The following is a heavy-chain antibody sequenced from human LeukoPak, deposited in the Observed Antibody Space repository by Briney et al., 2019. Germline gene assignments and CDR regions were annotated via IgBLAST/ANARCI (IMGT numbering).Heavy chain of an antibody. D-gene: IGHD2-2*01. Sequence: SETLSLTCAVYGGSFSGYYWSWIRQPPGKGLEWIGYIYYSGSTNYNPSLKSRVTISVDTSKNQFSLKLSSVTAADTAVYYCAREGCSSTSCLNWFDPWGQGTLVTVSS. V-gene: IGHV4-59*01. J-gene: IGHJ5*02. CDR3: AREGCSSTSCLNWFDP. CDR2: IYYSGST. CDR1: GGSFSGYY.